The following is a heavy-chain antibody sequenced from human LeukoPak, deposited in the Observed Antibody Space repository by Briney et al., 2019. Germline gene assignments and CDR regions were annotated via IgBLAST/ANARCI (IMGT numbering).Heavy chain of an antibody. CDR2: IKHDGSEK. V-gene: IGHV3-7*01. J-gene: IGHJ4*02. Sequence: GGSLRLSCAASGFIFTNYFMSWVRQAPGKGLEWVASIKHDGSEKYYVDSVRGRFTISRDNTMNSLYLQMNSLRDEDTAVYYCARGGPNYDSSGYWPLDFDYWGQGTLVTVSS. CDR3: ARGGPNYDSSGYWPLDFDY. D-gene: IGHD3-22*01. CDR1: GFIFTNYF.